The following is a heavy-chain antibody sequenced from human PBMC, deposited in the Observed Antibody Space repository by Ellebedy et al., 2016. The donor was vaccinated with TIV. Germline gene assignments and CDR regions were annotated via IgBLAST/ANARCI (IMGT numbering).Heavy chain of an antibody. J-gene: IGHJ6*02. CDR1: GYTFSSYG. Sequence: AASVKVSCKASGYTFSSYGISWVRQAPGQGLAWMGWISPYNGNTNYAQKLQGRVTMTTDTSTSTAYMELRSLRSDDTAVNYCAREEGIAAAGAGGCMDVWGQGTRVTVSS. CDR2: ISPYNGNT. V-gene: IGHV1-18*01. D-gene: IGHD6-13*01. CDR3: AREEGIAAAGAGGCMDV.